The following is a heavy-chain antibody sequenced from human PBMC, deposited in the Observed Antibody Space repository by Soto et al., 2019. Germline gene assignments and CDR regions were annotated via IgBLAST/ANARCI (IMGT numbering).Heavy chain of an antibody. CDR3: VKDRYTAMASPNFVY. V-gene: IGHV3-64D*08. CDR2: ISSNGGST. Sequence: GGSLRLSCSASGFTFSSYAMHWVRQAPGKGLEYVSAISSNGGSTYYADSVKGRFTISRDNSKNTLYLQMSSLRAEDTAVYYCVKDRYTAMASPNFVYCGQGTLVPVSS. D-gene: IGHD5-18*01. J-gene: IGHJ1*01. CDR1: GFTFSSYA.